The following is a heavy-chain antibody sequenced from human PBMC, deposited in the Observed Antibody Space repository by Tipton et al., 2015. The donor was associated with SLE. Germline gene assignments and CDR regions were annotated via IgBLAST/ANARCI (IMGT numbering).Heavy chain of an antibody. V-gene: IGHV4-61*02. CDR2: IFSSGIT. D-gene: IGHD5/OR15-5a*01. CDR1: GGSINRGSDY. Sequence: TLSLTCSVSGGSINRGSDYWSWIRQPAGKGLEWIGRIFSSGITKYNPSLKSRVTMSLDTSKNQFSLQLSSVTAADTAVYYCAREVSSRSSNYFDPWGQGTLVTVSS. J-gene: IGHJ5*02. CDR3: AREVSSRSSNYFDP.